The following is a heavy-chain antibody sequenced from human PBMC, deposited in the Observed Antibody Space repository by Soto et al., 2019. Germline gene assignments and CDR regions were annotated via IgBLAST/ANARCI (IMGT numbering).Heavy chain of an antibody. CDR3: ARAGIVVAGTIVDY. J-gene: IGHJ4*02. Sequence: PSETLSLTCAVSGYSISSGYYCGWIRQPPGKGLEWIGSIYHRGNTYYNPSLKSRVTISVDTSKNHFSLKLSSVTAANTAVYYCARAGIVVAGTIVDYWGQGTLVTVSS. V-gene: IGHV4-38-2*01. D-gene: IGHD6-19*01. CDR1: GYSISSGYY. CDR2: IYHRGNT.